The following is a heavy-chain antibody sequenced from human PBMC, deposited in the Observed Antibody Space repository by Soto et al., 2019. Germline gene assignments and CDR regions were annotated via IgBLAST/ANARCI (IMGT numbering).Heavy chain of an antibody. J-gene: IGHJ5*02. V-gene: IGHV2-5*02. Sequence: QITLKESGPTLVQPTQTLTLTCTFSGFSLSTRGVGVGWIRQPPGKALECLALIYWDDDKRYSPSLKSRLSITQDNSKNPVVLKKTHMDPVDTATYYCAHIPNYYQYNWFDPWGQGTLVTVSS. D-gene: IGHD3-10*01. CDR3: AHIPNYYQYNWFDP. CDR1: GFSLSTRGVG. CDR2: IYWDDDK.